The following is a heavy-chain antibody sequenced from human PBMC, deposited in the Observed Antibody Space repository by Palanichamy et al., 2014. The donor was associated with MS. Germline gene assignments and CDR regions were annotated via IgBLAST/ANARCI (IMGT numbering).Heavy chain of an antibody. D-gene: IGHD3-22*01. Sequence: QVQLVQSGAEVKKPGGLSEGLLQDFSFTPFTNYGISWVRQAPGQGLEWMGWITSYNGNTNYAQKFQGRVTMTTDTSTGTAYVELRSLRSDDTAVYYCARDYPRDYSDSSGYLDYWGQGTLVTVSS. J-gene: IGHJ4*02. CDR1: FTPFTNYG. CDR3: ARDYPRDYSDSSGYLDY. CDR2: ITSYNGNT. V-gene: IGHV1-18*01.